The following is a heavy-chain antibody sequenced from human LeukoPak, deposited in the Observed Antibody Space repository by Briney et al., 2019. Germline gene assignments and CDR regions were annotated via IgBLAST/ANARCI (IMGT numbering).Heavy chain of an antibody. J-gene: IGHJ4*02. CDR1: GFTFSSYS. CDR2: ISSSSHII. V-gene: IGHV3-48*04. Sequence: PGGSLGLSCAAPGFTFSSYSMNWVRQAPGERLDWVSFISSSSHIIHYAASVKGRFTISRDNAKNSVYLEMNSLRAEDTAVYYCARGDSTGTNLDFWGQGTLVSVSS. CDR3: ARGDSTGTNLDF. D-gene: IGHD1-1*01.